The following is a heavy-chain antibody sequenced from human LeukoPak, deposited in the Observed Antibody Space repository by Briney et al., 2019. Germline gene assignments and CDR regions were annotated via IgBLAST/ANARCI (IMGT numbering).Heavy chain of an antibody. CDR1: GFTFSSYA. D-gene: IGHD6-13*01. Sequence: GGSLRLSCAASGFTFSSYAMSWVRQAPGKGLEWVSAISGSGGSTYYADSVKSRFTISRDNSKNTLYLQMNSLRAEDTAVYYCAKGEGSSWLTPFDYWGQGTLVTVSS. J-gene: IGHJ4*02. CDR3: AKGEGSSWLTPFDY. V-gene: IGHV3-23*01. CDR2: ISGSGGST.